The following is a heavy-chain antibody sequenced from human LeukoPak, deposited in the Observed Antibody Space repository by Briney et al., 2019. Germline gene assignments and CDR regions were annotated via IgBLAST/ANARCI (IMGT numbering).Heavy chain of an antibody. CDR2: IYYSGST. CDR3: ARLRGYYDILTGAPIYYFDY. J-gene: IGHJ4*02. CDR1: GGSFSSYY. V-gene: IGHV4-59*08. D-gene: IGHD3-9*01. Sequence: SETLSLTCTVSGGSFSSYYWSWIRQPPGKGLEWIGYIYYSGSTNYNPSLKSRVTISVDTSKNQFSLKLSSVTAADTAVYYCARLRGYYDILTGAPIYYFDYWGQGTLVTVSS.